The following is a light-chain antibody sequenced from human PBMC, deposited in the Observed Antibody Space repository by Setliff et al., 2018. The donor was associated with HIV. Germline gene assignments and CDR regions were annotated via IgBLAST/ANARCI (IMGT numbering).Light chain of an antibody. Sequence: QSVLTQPPSASGSPGQSVTISCTGTSSDVGGYNYVSWYQQHPGKAPKLMIYEVSKRPSGVPDRFSGSKSGNTASLTVSGLQAEDEADYYCSSYAGSRSFVFATGTKVTVL. V-gene: IGLV2-8*01. J-gene: IGLJ1*01. CDR3: SSYAGSRSFV. CDR2: EVS. CDR1: SSDVGGYNY.